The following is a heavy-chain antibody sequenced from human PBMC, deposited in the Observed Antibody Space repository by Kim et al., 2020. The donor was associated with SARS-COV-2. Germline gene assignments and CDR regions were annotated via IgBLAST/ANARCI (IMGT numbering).Heavy chain of an antibody. Sequence: SETLSLTCDVSGGSITSGRYSWGWIRQPPGKGLEWIANTYLNGNTYYNPSLKSRVTISIDESKIQMSLKLSSVTAADTAVYYCARGVVFAFDIWGQGTM. CDR1: GGSITSGRYS. D-gene: IGHD2-21*01. CDR3: ARGVVFAFDI. J-gene: IGHJ3*02. V-gene: IGHV4-30-2*01. CDR2: TYLNGNT.